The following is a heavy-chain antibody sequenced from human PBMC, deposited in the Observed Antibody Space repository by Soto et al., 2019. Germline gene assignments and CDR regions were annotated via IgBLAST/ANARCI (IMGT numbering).Heavy chain of an antibody. V-gene: IGHV3-66*04. CDR3: ARHGYSYGGGYFDY. Sequence: EVQLVESGGGLVQPGGSLRLSCAASGFTVSSNYMSWVRQAPGKGLEWVSVIYSGGSAYYADSVNGRFTISRDKSKNTLYLQMNSLRAEDTSVYYCARHGYSYGGGYFDYWGQGTLVTVSS. CDR1: GFTVSSNY. D-gene: IGHD5-18*01. J-gene: IGHJ4*02. CDR2: IYSGGSA.